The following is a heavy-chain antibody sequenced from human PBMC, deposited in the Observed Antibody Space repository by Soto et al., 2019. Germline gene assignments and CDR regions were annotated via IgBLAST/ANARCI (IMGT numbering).Heavy chain of an antibody. CDR1: GFTFSSYG. CDR2: IWYDGSNK. CDR3: ARSHYDISTFARRDYYYYGMDV. Sequence: PGGSLRLSCAASGFTFSSYGMHWVRQAPGKGLEWVAVIWYDGSNKYYADSVKGRFTISRDNSKNTLYLQMNSLRAEDTAVYYCARSHYDISTFARRDYYYYGMDVWGQGTTVTVSS. J-gene: IGHJ6*02. D-gene: IGHD3-9*01. V-gene: IGHV3-33*01.